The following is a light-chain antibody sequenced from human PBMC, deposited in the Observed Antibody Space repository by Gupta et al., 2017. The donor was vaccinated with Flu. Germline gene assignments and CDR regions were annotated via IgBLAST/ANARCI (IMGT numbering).Light chain of an antibody. CDR3: QQYGGSLPYT. Sequence: LSWAPGERATLACRASQGVTSTYFAWYQQKPGQAPRLLIYGASRRATGIPDRFSGSGSGTDFTLTISRREPEDFAVYYCQQYGGSLPYTFGQGTKLEIK. J-gene: IGKJ2*01. V-gene: IGKV3-20*01. CDR1: QGVTSTY. CDR2: GAS.